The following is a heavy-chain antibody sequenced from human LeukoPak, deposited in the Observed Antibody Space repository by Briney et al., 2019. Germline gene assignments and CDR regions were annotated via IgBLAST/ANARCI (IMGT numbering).Heavy chain of an antibody. J-gene: IGHJ4*02. Sequence: GGSLRLSCAASGFTFSSYGMHWVRQAPGKGLEWVAVISYDGSHKYYADSVKGRFTISRDNSKNTLYLQMNSLRPEDTAVYYCAKRGGSYIGYFDYWGQGTLVTVSS. CDR1: GFTFSSYG. CDR3: AKRGGSYIGYFDY. V-gene: IGHV3-30*18. D-gene: IGHD1-26*01. CDR2: ISYDGSHK.